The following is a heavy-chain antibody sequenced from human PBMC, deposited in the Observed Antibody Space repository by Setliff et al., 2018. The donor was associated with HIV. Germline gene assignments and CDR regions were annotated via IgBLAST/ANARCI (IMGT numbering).Heavy chain of an antibody. Sequence: SETLSLTCTVSGDSITSTNYYWGWIRQPPGKGLEWIGSISYSGSTYYKSSLKSRVTIKVDTSTKQISLKMSSVTAADTAVYFCARRARFCISATCYRYFDYWGLGTLVTVSS. V-gene: IGHV4-39*07. J-gene: IGHJ4*02. CDR2: ISYSGST. CDR3: ARRARFCISATCYRYFDY. D-gene: IGHD3-9*01. CDR1: GDSITSTNYY.